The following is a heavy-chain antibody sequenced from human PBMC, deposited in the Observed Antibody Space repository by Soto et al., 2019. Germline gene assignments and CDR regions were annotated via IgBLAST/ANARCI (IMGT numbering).Heavy chain of an antibody. J-gene: IGHJ6*03. D-gene: IGHD2-2*01. CDR2: IYYSGNT. V-gene: IGHV4-39*01. CDR3: GSSRCSSNTCYRGVDYYLDV. Sequence: QLQLQESGPGLVKPSETLSLSCTVSGGSISSTNYYWGWIRQPPGKGLEWIGNIYYSGNTYYNPSLNSRITVSVDTSKNQFSLRLSSVTAADPAVYYCGSSRCSSNTCYRGVDYYLDVWGKGTTVTVSS. CDR1: GGSISSTNYY.